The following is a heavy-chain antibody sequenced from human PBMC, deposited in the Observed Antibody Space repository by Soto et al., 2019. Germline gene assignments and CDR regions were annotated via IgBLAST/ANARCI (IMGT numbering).Heavy chain of an antibody. J-gene: IGHJ5*02. CDR1: GFTVSSHY. V-gene: IGHV3-53*01. Sequence: EVQLVESGGGLIQPGGSLRLSCAASGFTVSSHYMSWVRQAPGKGLEWVSVIYSGGTTYYADSVKGRFTVSRDHSKNTLYLHMNTLGAEDTAMYYCAREIHDYGDDGSWGQGTLVTVSS. CDR2: IYSGGTT. CDR3: AREIHDYGDDGS. D-gene: IGHD4-17*01.